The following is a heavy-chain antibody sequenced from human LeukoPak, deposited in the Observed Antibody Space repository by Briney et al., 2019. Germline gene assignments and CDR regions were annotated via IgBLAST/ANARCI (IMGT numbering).Heavy chain of an antibody. D-gene: IGHD1-26*01. CDR1: GFTFSSYS. Sequence: GGSLRLSCAASGFTFSSYSMNWVRQAPGKGLEWVSYISSSGTTTFYADSVKGRFTISRDNAKNSLYLQMNSLRVEDTAVYYCTRDEEGASREFDYWGQGALVTVSS. V-gene: IGHV3-48*04. J-gene: IGHJ4*02. CDR2: ISSSGTTT. CDR3: TRDEEGASREFDY.